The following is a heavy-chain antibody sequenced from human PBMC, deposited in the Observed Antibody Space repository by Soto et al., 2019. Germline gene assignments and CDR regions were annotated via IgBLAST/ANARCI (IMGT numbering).Heavy chain of an antibody. J-gene: IGHJ4*02. CDR1: GGFISSYY. V-gene: IGHV4-59*01. Sequence: SETLSLTCTVSGGFISSYYWSWIRQSPGKGLEWIGYTHHTGSTNYNPSLKSRVTMSLDTSRNQFSLKLYSVTAADTAMYYCARSIDSSGYYFSNCWGQGTLVTVSS. D-gene: IGHD3-22*01. CDR3: ARSIDSSGYYFSNC. CDR2: THHTGST.